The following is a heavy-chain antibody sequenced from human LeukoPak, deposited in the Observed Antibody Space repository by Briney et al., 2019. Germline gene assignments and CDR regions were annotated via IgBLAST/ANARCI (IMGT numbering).Heavy chain of an antibody. J-gene: IGHJ4*02. CDR2: IKQDGSQR. CDR3: ARRGGSSSRRSPIDY. D-gene: IGHD6-6*01. Sequence: GGSLRLSCTASGFTFSDYWMTWARQAPGKGPEWVANIKQDGSQRYYVDSVRGRFTISRDNAKNSLFLQMNGLRAEDTAVYYCARRGGSSSRRSPIDYWGQGTLVPVSS. V-gene: IGHV3-7*01. CDR1: GFTFSDYW.